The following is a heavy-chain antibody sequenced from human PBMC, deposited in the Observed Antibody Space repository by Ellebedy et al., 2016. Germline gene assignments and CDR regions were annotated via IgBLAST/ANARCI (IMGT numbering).Heavy chain of an antibody. J-gene: IGHJ3*02. D-gene: IGHD2-8*02. Sequence: GGSLRLSXIASGFTFNNFAMSWVRQAPGKGLEWVATITGNSGRTYYADSVRGRFTISRDNAKNTLYLQMNSLRAEDTAVYYCAKAVLELHAFDIWGQGTLVTVSS. CDR3: AKAVLELHAFDI. CDR2: ITGNSGRT. V-gene: IGHV3-23*01. CDR1: GFTFNNFA.